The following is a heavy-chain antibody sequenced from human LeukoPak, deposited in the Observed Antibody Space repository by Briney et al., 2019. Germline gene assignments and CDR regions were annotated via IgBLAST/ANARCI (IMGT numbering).Heavy chain of an antibody. Sequence: GRSLRLSCAASGFTFSSYGMHWVRQAPGKGLEWVAVIWYDGSNKYYADSVKGRFTISRDNSKNTLYLQMNSLRGEDTAVYYCAKEVTGIVTYDYWGQGTLVTVSS. CDR3: AKEVTGIVTYDY. D-gene: IGHD1-26*01. CDR2: IWYDGSNK. V-gene: IGHV3-33*06. CDR1: GFTFSSYG. J-gene: IGHJ4*02.